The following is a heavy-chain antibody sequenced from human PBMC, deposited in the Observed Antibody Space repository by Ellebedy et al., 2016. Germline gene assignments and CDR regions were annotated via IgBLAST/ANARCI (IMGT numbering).Heavy chain of an antibody. V-gene: IGHV1-24*01. CDR3: ATEKYSYGFGPNWFDP. D-gene: IGHD5-18*01. J-gene: IGHJ5*02. CDR1: GYTLTELS. CDR2: FDPEDGET. Sequence: ASVKVSCKVSGYTLTELSMHWVRQAPGKGLEWMGGFDPEDGETIYAQKFKGRVTMTEDKITDTAYMELSSLRSEDTAVYYCATEKYSYGFGPNWFDPWGQGTLVTVSS.